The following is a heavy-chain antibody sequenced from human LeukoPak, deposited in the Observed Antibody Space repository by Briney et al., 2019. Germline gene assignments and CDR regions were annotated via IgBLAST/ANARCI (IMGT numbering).Heavy chain of an antibody. Sequence: PSETLSLTCTVSGGSISSYYWSWIRQPPGKGLEWIGYIYYSGSTNYNPSLKSRVTISVDTSKNQFSLKLSSVTAADTAVYYCARQITPSWYSSGWYPGAYYYYGMDVWGQGTTVTVSS. CDR1: GGSISSYY. CDR2: IYYSGST. V-gene: IGHV4-59*08. J-gene: IGHJ6*02. CDR3: ARQITPSWYSSGWYPGAYYYYGMDV. D-gene: IGHD6-19*01.